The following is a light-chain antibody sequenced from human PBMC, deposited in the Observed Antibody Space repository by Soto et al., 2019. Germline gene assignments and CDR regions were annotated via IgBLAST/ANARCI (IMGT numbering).Light chain of an antibody. CDR1: QSVRSNH. J-gene: IGKJ5*01. CDR3: QHYGAAPIT. Sequence: EIVLTQSACTLSLSPGERATLSCRASQSVRSNHLAWYQQIPGQPPKLLIFGASSRATGIADKFSGSGSGTDFTLTISRLEPEDFALYYCQHYGAAPITFGRGTRLEIK. V-gene: IGKV3-20*01. CDR2: GAS.